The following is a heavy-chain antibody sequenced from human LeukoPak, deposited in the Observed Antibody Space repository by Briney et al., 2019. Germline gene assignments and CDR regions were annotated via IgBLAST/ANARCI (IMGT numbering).Heavy chain of an antibody. CDR3: ARGQDSIQEWLVGYGMDV. Sequence: PGGSLRLSCAASGFTFSSYDMHWVRQATGKGLEWVSTIGTAGDTYYPGSVKGRFTISRENAKNSLYLQMNSLRAEDTAVYYCARGQDSIQEWLVGYGMDVWGQGTTVTVSS. D-gene: IGHD6-19*01. V-gene: IGHV3-13*01. CDR2: IGTAGDT. CDR1: GFTFSSYD. J-gene: IGHJ6*02.